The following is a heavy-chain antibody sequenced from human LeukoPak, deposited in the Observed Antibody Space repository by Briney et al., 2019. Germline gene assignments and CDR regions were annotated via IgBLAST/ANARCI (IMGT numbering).Heavy chain of an antibody. CDR3: ARRGSYPKNDAFDI. V-gene: IGHV1-2*02. J-gene: IGHJ3*02. CDR1: GYTFTGYY. Sequence: ASVKVSRKASGYTFTGYYMHWVRQAPGQGLEGMGWINPNSGGTNYAQKFQGRVTMTRDTSISTAYMELSRLRSDDTAVYYCARRGSYPKNDAFDIWGQGTMVTVSS. CDR2: INPNSGGT. D-gene: IGHD1-26*01.